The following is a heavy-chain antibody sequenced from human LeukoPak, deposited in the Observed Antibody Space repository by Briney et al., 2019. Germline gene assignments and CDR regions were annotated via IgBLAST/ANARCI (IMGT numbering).Heavy chain of an antibody. D-gene: IGHD3-3*01. CDR1: GFTFGDSG. CDR2: IRSKAYGGAV. V-gene: IGHV3-49*03. CDR3: SRAPYYDFWCDY. Sequence: PGRSLRLSCTASGFTFGDSGMSWFRQAPGKGLEWVGFIRSKAYGGAVEYAASVKGRFTISRDDSKSIAYHLMNSLKAEDTAVYYCSRAPYYDFWCDYWGQGTLVTVSS. J-gene: IGHJ4*02.